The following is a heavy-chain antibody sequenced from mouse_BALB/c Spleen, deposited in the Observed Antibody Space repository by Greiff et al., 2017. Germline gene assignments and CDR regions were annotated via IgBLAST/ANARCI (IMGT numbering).Heavy chain of an antibody. J-gene: IGHJ3*01. CDR2: ISDGGSYT. Sequence: EVQRVESGGGLVKPGGSLKLSCAASGFTFSDYYMYWVRQTPEKRLEWVATISDGGSYTYYPDSVKGRFTISRDNAKNNLYLQMSSLKSEDTAMYYCARDYDGYYGFAYWGQGTLVTVSA. CDR1: GFTFSDYY. CDR3: ARDYDGYYGFAY. D-gene: IGHD2-3*01. V-gene: IGHV5-4*02.